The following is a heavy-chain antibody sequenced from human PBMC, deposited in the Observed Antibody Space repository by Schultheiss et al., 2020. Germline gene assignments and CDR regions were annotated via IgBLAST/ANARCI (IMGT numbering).Heavy chain of an antibody. V-gene: IGHV4-59*01. CDR1: GGSISSYY. D-gene: IGHD3-16*01. CDR2: IHYSGST. Sequence: SQTLSLTCTVSGGSISSYYWSWIRQPPGKGLEWIGHIHYSGSTNYNPSLKSRVTISVDTSKNQFSLKLSSVTAADTAVYYCARGGYDYVYFQHWGQGTLVTVAS. J-gene: IGHJ1*01. CDR3: ARGGYDYVYFQH.